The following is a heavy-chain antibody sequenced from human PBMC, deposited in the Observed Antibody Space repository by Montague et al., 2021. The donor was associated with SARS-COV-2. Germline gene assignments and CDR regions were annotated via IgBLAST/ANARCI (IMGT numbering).Heavy chain of an antibody. J-gene: IGHJ4*02. D-gene: IGHD3-10*01. CDR2: ITGSGAST. CDR1: GFTFSSYA. V-gene: IGHV3-23*01. CDR3: AKASSSGFGESDC. Sequence: SLRLSCAASGFTFSSYAMSWVRQAPGKGLEWVSGITGSGASTYYADSVKGRFTISRDNSKNTLYLQMSSLRAEGTAVYYCAKASSSGFGESDCWGQGTLVTVSS.